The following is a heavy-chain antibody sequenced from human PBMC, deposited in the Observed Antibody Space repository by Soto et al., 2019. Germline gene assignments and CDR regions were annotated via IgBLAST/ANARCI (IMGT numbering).Heavy chain of an antibody. V-gene: IGHV3-23*01. CDR2: ISAGGST. Sequence: GLLRLSCTACGYTFSDYAMSWVRQPPGKGLEWVSVISAGGSTYYADSVKGRFTVSRANSKNTLYLQMNSLRAEDTAVYYCANVPIWCSSTSCYTEGFDYWGQGTLVTVSS. CDR3: ANVPIWCSSTSCYTEGFDY. J-gene: IGHJ4*02. CDR1: GYTFSDYA. D-gene: IGHD2-2*02.